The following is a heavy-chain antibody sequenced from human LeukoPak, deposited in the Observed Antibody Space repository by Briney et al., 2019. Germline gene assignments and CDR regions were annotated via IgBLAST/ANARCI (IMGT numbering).Heavy chain of an antibody. V-gene: IGHV3-23*01. CDR2: ISGSGGST. D-gene: IGHD3-22*01. J-gene: IGHJ4*02. CDR3: AKDQVYYDSSGY. CDR1: GFTFSSYA. Sequence: GGSLRLSCAASGFTFSSYAMSWVRQAPGNGLEWVSAISGSGGSTYYADSVKGRFTISRDNSKNTLYLQMNSLRAEDTAVYYCAKDQVYYDSSGYWGQGTLVTVSS.